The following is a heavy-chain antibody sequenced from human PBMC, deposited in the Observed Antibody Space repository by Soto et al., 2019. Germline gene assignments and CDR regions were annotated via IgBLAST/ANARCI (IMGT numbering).Heavy chain of an antibody. CDR1: GGSISSGDYY. J-gene: IGHJ4*02. CDR3: AREGRLLSFDY. CDR2: IYYSGST. Sequence: NPSETLSLTCTVSGGSISSGDYYWSWIRQPPGKGLEWIGYIYYSGSTYYNPSLKSRVTISVDTSKNQFSLKLSSVTAADTAVYYCAREGRLLSFDYWGQGTLVTVSS. V-gene: IGHV4-30-4*01. D-gene: IGHD3-10*01.